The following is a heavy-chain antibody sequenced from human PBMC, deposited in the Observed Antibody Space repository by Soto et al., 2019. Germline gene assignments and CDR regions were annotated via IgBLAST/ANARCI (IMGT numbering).Heavy chain of an antibody. D-gene: IGHD3-10*01. CDR1: GGSISSYY. V-gene: IGHV4-59*01. CDR3: ARDHGVYYGSGRGGAFDI. J-gene: IGHJ3*02. Sequence: QVQLQESGPGLVKPSETLSLTCTVSGGSISSYYWSWIRQPPGKGLEWIGYIYYSGSTNYNPSLKGRVTISVDTSKNQFSLKLSSVTAADTAVYYCARDHGVYYGSGRGGAFDIWGQGTMVTVSS. CDR2: IYYSGST.